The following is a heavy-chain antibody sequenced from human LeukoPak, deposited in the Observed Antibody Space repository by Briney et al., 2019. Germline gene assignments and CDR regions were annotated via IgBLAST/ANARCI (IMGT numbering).Heavy chain of an antibody. J-gene: IGHJ4*02. CDR1: GYTFTGYY. CDR3: ARGGSSGWYYFDC. D-gene: IGHD6-19*01. Sequence: GASVKVSCKASGYTFTGYYMHWVRQAPGQGLEWMGWINPYSGDTNYAQKFQGRVTMTRDTSISTAYMELSRLRSDDTAVYYRARGGSSGWYYFDCWGQGTLVTVSS. CDR2: INPYSGDT. V-gene: IGHV1-2*02.